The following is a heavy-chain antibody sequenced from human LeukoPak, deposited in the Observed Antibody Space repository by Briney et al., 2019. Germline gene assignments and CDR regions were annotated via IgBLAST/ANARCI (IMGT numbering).Heavy chain of an antibody. D-gene: IGHD3-22*01. V-gene: IGHV4-31*03. CDR3: ARASSGYYYDY. Sequence: NPSQTLSLTCTVSGGSISSGGYYWSWIRQHPGKGLEWIGYIYYSGSTYYNPSLKSRVTISVDTSKNQFSLKLSSETAADTAVYYCARASSGYYYDYWGQGTLVTVSS. J-gene: IGHJ4*02. CDR1: GGSISSGGYY. CDR2: IYYSGST.